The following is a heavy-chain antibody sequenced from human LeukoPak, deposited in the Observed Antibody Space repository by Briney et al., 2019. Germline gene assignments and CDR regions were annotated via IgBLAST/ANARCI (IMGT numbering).Heavy chain of an antibody. V-gene: IGHV4-34*01. CDR2: INHSGST. CDR1: GGSFSGYY. D-gene: IGHD3-16*01. J-gene: IGHJ4*02. Sequence: SETLSLTCAVYGGSFSGYYWSWIRQPPGKGLEWIGEINHSGSTNHNPSLKSRVTISVDTSKNQFSLKLSSVTAADTAVYYCARHYLGGYEWGQGTLVTVSS. CDR3: ARHYLGGYE.